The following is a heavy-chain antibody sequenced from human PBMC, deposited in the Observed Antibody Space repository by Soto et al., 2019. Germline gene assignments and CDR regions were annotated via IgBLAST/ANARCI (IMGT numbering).Heavy chain of an antibody. V-gene: IGHV4-59*01. D-gene: IGHD3-9*01. CDR2: IHFSGGT. J-gene: IGHJ6*02. Sequence: SETLSLTCTVSGGSISSYYWSWIRQSPGKGLEWIGYIHFSGGTNYNPSLKTRVTISVDTSKNQFSLKLSSVTAADTAVYYCARERVRNPYDKNGMDVWGQGTTVTVSS. CDR1: GGSISSYY. CDR3: ARERVRNPYDKNGMDV.